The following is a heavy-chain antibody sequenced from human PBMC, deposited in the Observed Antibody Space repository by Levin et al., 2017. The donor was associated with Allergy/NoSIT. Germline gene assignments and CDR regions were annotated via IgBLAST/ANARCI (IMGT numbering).Heavy chain of an antibody. CDR2: INPNGGTT. D-gene: IGHD2-15*01. J-gene: IGHJ4*02. V-gene: IGHV1-46*01. CDR1: GFTFTSYY. Sequence: GASVKVSCKASGFTFTSYYMHWVRQAPGQGLEWMGIINPNGGTTSYAQNFQGRVTLTSDTSTSTVYMELSSLSSEDTAVYYCARARGWSDVDYWGQGTLLTVSS. CDR3: ARARGWSDVDY.